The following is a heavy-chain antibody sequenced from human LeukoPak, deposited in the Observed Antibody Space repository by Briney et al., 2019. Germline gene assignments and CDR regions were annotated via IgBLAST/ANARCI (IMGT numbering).Heavy chain of an antibody. CDR1: GGSISSYY. J-gene: IGHJ5*02. V-gene: IGHV4-59*01. CDR3: ARVSSSSWPYNWFDP. Sequence: SETLSLTCTVSGGSISSYYWSWIRQPPGKGLEWIGYIYYSGSTNYNPSLKSRVTISVDTSKNQFSLKLSSVTAADTAVYYRARVSSSSWPYNWFDPWGQGTLVTVSS. D-gene: IGHD6-13*01. CDR2: IYYSGST.